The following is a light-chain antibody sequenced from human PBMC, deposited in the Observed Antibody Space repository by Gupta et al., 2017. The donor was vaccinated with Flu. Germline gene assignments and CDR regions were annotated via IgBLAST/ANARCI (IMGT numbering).Light chain of an antibody. Sequence: TSSDVGGYNYVSWYQQHPGKAPKHMIYDVSKRPSGVPDRFSGSKSGNTASLTISGLQAEDEADYYCCSYAGSYSWMFGGGTKLTVL. CDR1: SSDVGGYNY. CDR3: CSYAGSYSWM. CDR2: DVS. J-gene: IGLJ3*02. V-gene: IGLV2-11*01.